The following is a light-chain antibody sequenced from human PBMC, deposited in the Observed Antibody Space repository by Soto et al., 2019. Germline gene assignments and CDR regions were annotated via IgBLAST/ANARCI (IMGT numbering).Light chain of an antibody. J-gene: IGKJ1*01. CDR2: GAT. CDR3: KEYNRWRPMA. CDR1: QSINSK. V-gene: IGKV3-15*01. Sequence: MTQVRATRSVSPGVIATLSCRASQSINSKLAWYQQKPGQAPRLLIYGATIRATGIPARFSGSGSGTVCTLTVSSLLGEDLASDYCKEYNRWRPMAVGSGTKVDIK.